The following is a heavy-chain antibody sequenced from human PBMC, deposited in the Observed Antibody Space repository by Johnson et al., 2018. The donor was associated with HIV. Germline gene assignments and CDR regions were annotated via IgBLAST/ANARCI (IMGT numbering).Heavy chain of an antibody. D-gene: IGHD3-16*01. Sequence: VQLVESGGGVVQPGGSLTLSCAASGFTLNDYAIHWVRQAPGKGLEWVSSISWNSGSMGYADSVKGRFTISRDNAKNSLYLRMNSLRAEDTALYYCARSIITAPVGAFDIWGQGTMVTVSS. V-gene: IGHV3-9*01. J-gene: IGHJ3*02. CDR1: GFTLNDYA. CDR3: ARSIITAPVGAFDI. CDR2: ISWNSGSM.